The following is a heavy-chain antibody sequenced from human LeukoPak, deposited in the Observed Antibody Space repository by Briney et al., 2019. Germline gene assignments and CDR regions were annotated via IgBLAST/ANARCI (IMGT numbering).Heavy chain of an antibody. Sequence: PGGSLRLSCAASGFTFDDYAMHWVRQAPGKGLEWVSAISGSGGSTYYADSVKGRFTISRDNSKNTLYLQMNSLRAEDTAVYYCAKVILGLLRFLEWSSGPSFDYWGQGTLVTVSS. CDR2: ISGSGGST. CDR1: GFTFDDYA. D-gene: IGHD3-3*01. V-gene: IGHV3-23*01. J-gene: IGHJ4*02. CDR3: AKVILGLLRFLEWSSGPSFDY.